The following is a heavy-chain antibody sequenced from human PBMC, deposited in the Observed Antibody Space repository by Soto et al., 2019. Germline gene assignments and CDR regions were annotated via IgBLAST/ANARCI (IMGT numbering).Heavy chain of an antibody. CDR2: IYYRGST. J-gene: IGHJ6*01. D-gene: IGHD5-18*01. V-gene: IGHV4-30-4*01. Sequence: QARGKGLDWIRDIYYRGSTYYNPSLKSRVTLSVDTSENQFSLEVTSVTAADTAVYYCARVFLVYSDHHVGNCYNGSDFWVKGTTVIGSS. CDR3: ARVFLVYSDHHVGNCYNGSDF.